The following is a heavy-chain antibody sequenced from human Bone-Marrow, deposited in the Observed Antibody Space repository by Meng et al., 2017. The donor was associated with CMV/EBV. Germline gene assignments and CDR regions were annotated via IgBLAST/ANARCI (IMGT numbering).Heavy chain of an antibody. CDR3: ARVFRGYYGMDV. CDR1: GYTFTDYY. D-gene: IGHD1-14*01. J-gene: IGHJ6*02. CDR2: ISPNSGGT. Sequence: ASVKVFCKASGYTFTDYYMHWVRQAPGQGLEWMGWISPNSGGTNYAQKFDGRVTMTRDTSISTTYMALSRLRSDDTAVYYCARVFRGYYGMDVWGQGTTVTVSS. V-gene: IGHV1-2*02.